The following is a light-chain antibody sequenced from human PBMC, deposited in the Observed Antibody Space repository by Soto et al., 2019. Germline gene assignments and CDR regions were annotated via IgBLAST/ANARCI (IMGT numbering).Light chain of an antibody. V-gene: IGKV3-20*01. J-gene: IGKJ5*01. Sequence: EIVLTQSPGTLSWSPGERVTLSCRASQSVNNNFLSWYQQKPGQAPRLLIYAASSGATGIPDRFSGSGYGTDFNLTINRLEPEDFVVYYCQYYGNSRITFGQGTRLEIK. CDR2: AAS. CDR1: QSVNNNF. CDR3: QYYGNSRIT.